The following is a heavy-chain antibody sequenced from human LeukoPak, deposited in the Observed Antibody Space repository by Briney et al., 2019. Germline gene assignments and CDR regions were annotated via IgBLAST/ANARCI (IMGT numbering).Heavy chain of an antibody. D-gene: IGHD3-3*01. J-gene: IGHJ6*03. V-gene: IGHV3-74*01. CDR3: VRTSSGIYNYWSGSFHKDYFYYMDA. CDR1: GFTFTNYW. Sequence: PGGSLRLSCAASGFTFTNYWMHWVRQAPGKGLAWVSRISSDGTSTSYADSVKGRFTISRDNAKNTLSLQMNSLGDEDTAVYYCVRTSSGIYNYWSGSFHKDYFYYMDAWGEGTTVTVSS. CDR2: ISSDGTST.